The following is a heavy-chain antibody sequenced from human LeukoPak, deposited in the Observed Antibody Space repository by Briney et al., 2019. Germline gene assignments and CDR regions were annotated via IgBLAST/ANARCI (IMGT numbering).Heavy chain of an antibody. D-gene: IGHD3-22*01. V-gene: IGHV3-9*01. CDR2: ISWNSGSI. Sequence: GGSLRISCAASGFTFDDYAMHWVRQAPGKGLEWVSGISWNSGSIGYADSVKGRFTISRDNAKNSLYLQMNSLRAEDTALYYCAKDTYYDSSGNGAFDIWGQGTMVTVSS. J-gene: IGHJ3*02. CDR1: GFTFDDYA. CDR3: AKDTYYDSSGNGAFDI.